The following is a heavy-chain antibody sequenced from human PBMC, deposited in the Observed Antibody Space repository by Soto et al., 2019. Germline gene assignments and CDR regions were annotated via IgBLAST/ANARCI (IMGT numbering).Heavy chain of an antibody. CDR2: MNPNSGNT. D-gene: IGHD5-18*01. J-gene: IGHJ6*02. CDR3: ARGRYSYGYGYYYYGMDV. V-gene: IGHV1-8*01. CDR1: GYTFTSYD. Sequence: GASVKVSCKASGYTFTSYDINWVRQATGQGLEWMGWMNPNSGNTGYAQKFQGRVTMTRNTSISTAYMELSSLRSEDTAVYYCARGRYSYGYGYYYYGMDVWGQGTTVTAP.